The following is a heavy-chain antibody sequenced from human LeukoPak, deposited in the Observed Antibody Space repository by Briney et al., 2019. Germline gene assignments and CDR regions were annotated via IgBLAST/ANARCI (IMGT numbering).Heavy chain of an antibody. CDR3: TREDWDFDS. CDR2: IRYHGA. Sequence: GXSPRLSCAASGFIFRNYGMHWVRQAPGKGLEWVACIRYHGANYGASVKGRVTISRDDSNDMVYLQMDSLRNEDTAVYYCTREDWDFDSWGQGTLVFVSS. CDR1: GFIFRNYG. J-gene: IGHJ4*02. D-gene: IGHD3/OR15-3a*01. V-gene: IGHV3-30*02.